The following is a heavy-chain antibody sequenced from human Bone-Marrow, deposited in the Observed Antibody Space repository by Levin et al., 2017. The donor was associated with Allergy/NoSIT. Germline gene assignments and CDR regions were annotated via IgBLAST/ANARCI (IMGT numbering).Heavy chain of an antibody. CDR3: ARGGVARRLAGYLQDAFDI. Sequence: PSETLSLTCAVYGGSFSGYYWSWIRQPPGKGLEWIGEINHSGSTNYNPSLKSRVTISVDTSKNQFSLKLSSVTAADTAVYYCARGGVARRLAGYLQDAFDIWGQGTMVTVSS. V-gene: IGHV4-34*01. CDR2: INHSGST. CDR1: GGSFSGYY. D-gene: IGHD6-19*01. J-gene: IGHJ3*02.